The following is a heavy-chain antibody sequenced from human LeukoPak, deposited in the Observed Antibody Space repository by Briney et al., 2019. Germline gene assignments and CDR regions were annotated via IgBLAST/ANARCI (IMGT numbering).Heavy chain of an antibody. CDR1: GGSMNTYY. V-gene: IGHV4-59*01. CDR3: ARDYGGYRFDF. D-gene: IGHD5-12*01. Sequence: PSETLSLTCTVSGGSMNTYYWSWIRQPPGKGLEWIGYIYSSGSNNYNPSLKRRVTMSVDTSKNQLYLNLSSVTAADTAVYYCARDYGGYRFDFWGQGSLVSVS. CDR2: IYSSGSN. J-gene: IGHJ4*02.